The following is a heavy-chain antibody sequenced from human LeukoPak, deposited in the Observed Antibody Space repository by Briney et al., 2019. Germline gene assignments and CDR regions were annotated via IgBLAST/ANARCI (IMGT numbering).Heavy chain of an antibody. CDR3: AKDNRRHYTSGPNPDSLH. CDR2: ISWNSGSI. Sequence: PGRSLRLSCAGSGFILNNYAMHWVRHPPGKGLEWVSGISWNSGSIDYADSVKGRFTISRDNAKNSLYLQMNSLRVEDTAFYYCAKDNRRHYTSGPNPDSLHWGQGALVTVSS. CDR1: GFILNNYA. J-gene: IGHJ4*02. D-gene: IGHD6-19*01. V-gene: IGHV3-9*01.